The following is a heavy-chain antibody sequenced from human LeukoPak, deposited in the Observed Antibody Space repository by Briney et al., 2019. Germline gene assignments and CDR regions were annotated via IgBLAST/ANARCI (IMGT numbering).Heavy chain of an antibody. J-gene: IGHJ3*02. CDR3: ARDQRGDIVVVPAAPDAFDI. D-gene: IGHD2-2*01. CDR1: GFTFSSYA. V-gene: IGHV3-23*01. CDR2: ISGSGGST. Sequence: GGSLRLSCAASGFTFSSYAMSWVRQAPGKGLEWVSAISGSGGSTYYADSVKGRFTISRDNSKNTLYLQMNSLRAEDTAVYYCARDQRGDIVVVPAAPDAFDIWGQGTMVTVSS.